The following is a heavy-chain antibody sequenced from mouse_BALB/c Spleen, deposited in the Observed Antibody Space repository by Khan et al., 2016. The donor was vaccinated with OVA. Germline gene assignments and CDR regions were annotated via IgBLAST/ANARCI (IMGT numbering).Heavy chain of an antibody. CDR3: ARSKKIVANYFDY. Sequence: QVQLQQSGAELVKAGASVKMSCKASGYTFTSYWMHWVKQRLGQGLEWFAETNPTNGRTYYNEKFKSKATLTVDKSSSTAYMLLSGPTFEDSAVDSCARSKKIVANYFDYWGQGTTLTVSS. V-gene: IGHV1S81*02. D-gene: IGHD1-1*01. J-gene: IGHJ2*01. CDR1: GYTFTSYW. CDR2: TNPTNGRT.